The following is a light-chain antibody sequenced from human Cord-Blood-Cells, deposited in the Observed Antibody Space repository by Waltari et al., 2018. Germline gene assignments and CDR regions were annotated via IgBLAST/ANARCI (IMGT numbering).Light chain of an antibody. Sequence: QSALTQPRSVSGSPGQSVTISCTGTSSDVGGYNYVSWYQQHPGKAPKLMIYDVSKRPSGGPDRFSGSKSSNTASLTISGLQAEDEADYYCCSYAGSYTYVFGTGTKVTVL. V-gene: IGLV2-11*01. CDR1: SSDVGGYNY. J-gene: IGLJ1*01. CDR2: DVS. CDR3: CSYAGSYTYV.